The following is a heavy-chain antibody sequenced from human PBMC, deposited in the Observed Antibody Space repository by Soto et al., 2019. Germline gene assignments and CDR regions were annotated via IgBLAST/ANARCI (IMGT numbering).Heavy chain of an antibody. CDR2: MNPNSGNT. CDR1: GYTFTSYD. Sequence: QVQLVQSGAEVKKPGASVKVSCKASGYTFTSYDINWVRQATGQGLEWMGWMNPNSGNTGYAQKFQGRVTMTRNTAISTAYRELSSLRSEDTAGYYGERERGGSRPFDYGGQGTLVTDSS. D-gene: IGHD2-15*01. CDR3: ERERGGSRPFDY. V-gene: IGHV1-8*01. J-gene: IGHJ4*02.